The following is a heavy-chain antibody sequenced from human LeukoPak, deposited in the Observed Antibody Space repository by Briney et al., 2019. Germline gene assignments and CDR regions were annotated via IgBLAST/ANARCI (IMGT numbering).Heavy chain of an antibody. J-gene: IGHJ4*02. D-gene: IGHD3-22*01. CDR1: GLTFSSYS. Sequence: GGSLRLSCAASGLTFSSYSMNWVRQAPGKGLEWVAGISDRGSRTNYADSAKGRFTISTDHPKNTLYLQMNSLRAEDTAVYFCAKRGVVIRVILVGFHKEAYYFDSWGQGALVTVSS. CDR3: AKRGVVIRVILVGFHKEAYYFDS. CDR2: ISDRGSRT. V-gene: IGHV3-23*01.